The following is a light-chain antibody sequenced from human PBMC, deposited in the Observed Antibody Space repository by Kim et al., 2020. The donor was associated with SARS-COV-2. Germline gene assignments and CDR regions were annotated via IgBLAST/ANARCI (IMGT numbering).Light chain of an antibody. J-gene: IGLJ2*01. Sequence: QSVLTQPPSTSETPGQRVTISCSGSGSNIGSNTVNWYQQLPGTAPKLLIYYNDQRPSGVPDRFSGSKSGTSASLAISGLQSEDEAEYYCAAWDDNLQGVVFGGGTQLTVL. CDR3: AAWDDNLQGVV. CDR2: YND. CDR1: GSNIGSNT. V-gene: IGLV1-44*01.